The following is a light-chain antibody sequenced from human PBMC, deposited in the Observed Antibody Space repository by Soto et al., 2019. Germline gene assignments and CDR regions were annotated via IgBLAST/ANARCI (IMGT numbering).Light chain of an antibody. CDR2: EVS. Sequence: QSVLTQPASVSGSPGQSITISCTGSSSDVGSYNQVSWYQQHPGKAPKLMIYEVSDRPSGVSSRFSGSKSGNTASLTISGLQAEDEADYYCCSAASGRTWVFGGGTQLTVL. CDR3: CSAASGRTWV. V-gene: IGLV2-23*02. CDR1: SSDVGSYNQ. J-gene: IGLJ2*01.